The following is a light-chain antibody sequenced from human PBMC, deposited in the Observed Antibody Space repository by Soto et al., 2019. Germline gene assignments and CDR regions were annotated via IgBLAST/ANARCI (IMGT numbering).Light chain of an antibody. V-gene: IGKV3-15*01. J-gene: IGKJ1*01. CDR3: QQYNNWPLT. Sequence: EIVMTQSPAILSVSPGERATLSCRASQSISRNLAWYQQKPGQAPRLLIYAASTRATGLPARFSGNGSGTEFTLTISSLQSEDFAVYSCQQYNNWPLTVGQGTKVDIK. CDR1: QSISRN. CDR2: AAS.